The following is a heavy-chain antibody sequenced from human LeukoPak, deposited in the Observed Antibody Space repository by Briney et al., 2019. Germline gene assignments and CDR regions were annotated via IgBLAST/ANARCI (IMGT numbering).Heavy chain of an antibody. J-gene: IGHJ3*02. CDR1: GFTFDDYA. CDR2: ISWNSGSI. V-gene: IGHV3-9*01. CDR3: AKDRPYCSSTSCYRGAFDI. Sequence: PGRSLGLSCAASGFTFDDYAMHWVRQAPGKGLEWVSGISWNSGSIGYADSVKGRFTISRDNAKNSLYLQMNSLRAEDTALYYCAKDRPYCSSTSCYRGAFDIWGQGTMVTVSS. D-gene: IGHD2-2*02.